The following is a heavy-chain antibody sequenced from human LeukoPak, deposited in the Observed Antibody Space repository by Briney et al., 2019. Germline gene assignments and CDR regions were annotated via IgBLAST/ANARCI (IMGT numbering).Heavy chain of an antibody. CDR3: ARIEGSTFDY. CDR1: GFTFSSFA. Sequence: GGSLRLSCAASGFTFSSFAMSWVRQAPGKGLQWVSAISGSGGGTYYADSVKGRFTISRDNSKDTLYLQMNSLRAEDTAIYYCARIEGSTFDYWGQGTLVTVSS. CDR2: ISGSGGGT. V-gene: IGHV3-23*01. J-gene: IGHJ4*02.